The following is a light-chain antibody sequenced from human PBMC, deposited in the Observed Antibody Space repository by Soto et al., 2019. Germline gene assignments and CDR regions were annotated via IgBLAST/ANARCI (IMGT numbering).Light chain of an antibody. V-gene: IGKV3-15*01. CDR1: QSVSSN. CDR2: GAS. J-gene: IGKJ1*01. Sequence: MTQSPATLSVSPGERATLSCRASQSVSSNLAWYQQKPGQAPRLLIYGASSRATGIPARFSGSGSGREFTLTISSLQSEDFAVYYCQQYDNWPWTFGQGTKVDIK. CDR3: QQYDNWPWT.